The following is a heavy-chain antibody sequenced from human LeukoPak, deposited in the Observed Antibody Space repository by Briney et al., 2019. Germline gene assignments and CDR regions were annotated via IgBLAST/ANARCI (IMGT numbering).Heavy chain of an antibody. D-gene: IGHD1-26*01. Sequence: PGGSLRLSCAASGFTFSSYAMSWVRQAPGKGLEWVSAISGSGGSTYYADSVKGRFTISRDNSKNTLYLQMNSLRAEDTALYYCAREGSYLDAFDIWGQGTMVTVSS. J-gene: IGHJ3*02. CDR1: GFTFSSYA. CDR3: AREGSYLDAFDI. V-gene: IGHV3-23*01. CDR2: ISGSGGST.